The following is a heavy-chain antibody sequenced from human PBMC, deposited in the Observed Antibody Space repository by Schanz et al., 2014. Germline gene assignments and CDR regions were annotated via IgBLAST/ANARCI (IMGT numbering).Heavy chain of an antibody. J-gene: IGHJ6*02. CDR2: ISSGSSTI. Sequence: QVQLVESGGGLVKPGGSLRLSCVVSGFIFSDHYMSWIRQAPGKGLEWISYISSGSSTIHYADSVKGRFTISRANAKNSLFLQINSLRDEDTAIYYCATSYSSSSYFYVMDVWGQGTTVTVSS. D-gene: IGHD6-6*01. CDR1: GFIFSDHY. CDR3: ATSYSSSSYFYVMDV. V-gene: IGHV3-11*01.